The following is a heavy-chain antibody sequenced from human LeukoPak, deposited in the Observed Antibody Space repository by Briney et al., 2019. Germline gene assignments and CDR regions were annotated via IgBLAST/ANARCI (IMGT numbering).Heavy chain of an antibody. D-gene: IGHD5-12*01. CDR2: IKQDESEK. V-gene: IGHV3-7*01. CDR1: EFTFSTYW. Sequence: GGSLRLSCAASEFTFSTYWMTWVRQAPGKGLEWVANIKQDESEKYYVDSVKGRFIISRDNAKNSLYLQMNSLRAEDTAVYFCARVLRRGYSGYAWDYWGQGTLVTVSS. J-gene: IGHJ4*02. CDR3: ARVLRRGYSGYAWDY.